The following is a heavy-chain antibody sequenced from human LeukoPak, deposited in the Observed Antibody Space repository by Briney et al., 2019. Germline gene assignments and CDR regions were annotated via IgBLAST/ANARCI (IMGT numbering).Heavy chain of an antibody. D-gene: IGHD6-25*01. CDR1: GFTFSSYS. J-gene: IGHJ4*02. CDR3: ARGGDY. CDR2: ISSSSTTI. Sequence: GGSLRLSCAASGFTFSSYSMNWVRQAPGKGLEWVSYISSSSTTIFYADSVKGRFTISRDDAKNSVYLQMNSLRAEDTAVYYCARGGDYWGQGTLVTVSS. V-gene: IGHV3-48*04.